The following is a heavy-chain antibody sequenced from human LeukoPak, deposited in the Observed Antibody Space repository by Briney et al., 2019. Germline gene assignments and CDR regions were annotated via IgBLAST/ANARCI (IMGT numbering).Heavy chain of an antibody. D-gene: IGHD4-17*01. CDR2: VHHTGST. CDR1: GGSMSGRY. J-gene: IGHJ4*02. V-gene: IGHV4-59*11. CDR3: ARGGLTTVIPFDY. Sequence: SETLSLTCTVSGGSMSGRYWSWIRQPPGEGLEWVGFVHHTGSTNYHPSLKSRVTISVDTSKNQFSLKLTSVTAADTAVYFCARGGLTTVIPFDYWGQGALVTVSS.